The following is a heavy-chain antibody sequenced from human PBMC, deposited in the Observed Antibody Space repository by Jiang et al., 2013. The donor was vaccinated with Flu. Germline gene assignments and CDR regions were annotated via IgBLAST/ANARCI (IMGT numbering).Heavy chain of an antibody. CDR3: ARSGLSGVDTATDFDY. CDR2: IYYSGST. J-gene: IGHJ4*02. CDR1: GGSISSSSYY. D-gene: IGHD5-18*01. Sequence: PGLVKPSETLSLTCTVSGGSISSSSYYWGWIRQPPGKGLEWIGSIYYSGSTYYNPSLKSRVTISVDTSKNQFSLKLSSVTAADTAVYYCARSGLSGVDTATDFDYWGQGTLVTVSS. V-gene: IGHV4-39*01.